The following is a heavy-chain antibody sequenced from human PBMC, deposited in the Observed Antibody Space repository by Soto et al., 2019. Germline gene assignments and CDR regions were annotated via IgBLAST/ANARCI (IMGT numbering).Heavy chain of an antibody. D-gene: IGHD6-19*01. CDR1: GFIFSAYA. CDR2: ISDTIGAT. V-gene: IGHV3-23*01. Sequence: EVKLLESGGGLVQPGGSLKLSCAASGFIFSAYAMSWVRQAPGKGLEWVSTISDTIGATDYADSVKGRFTISRDISRNTLYLEMNNLRAEDTAMYYCAKAQWLLGGAYFDSWGQGALVTVSS. CDR3: AKAQWLLGGAYFDS. J-gene: IGHJ4*02.